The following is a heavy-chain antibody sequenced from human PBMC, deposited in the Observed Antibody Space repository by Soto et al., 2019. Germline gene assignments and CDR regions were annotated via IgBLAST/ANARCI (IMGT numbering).Heavy chain of an antibody. J-gene: IGHJ4*02. CDR2: INPNNGVT. V-gene: IGHV1-2*02. CDR3: AAAAIPVAGRHPDF. D-gene: IGHD6-19*01. CDR1: GYMFTGFY. Sequence: QVQLVQSGAEVKKPGASVKVSCKASGYMFTGFYLHWVRQAPGQGLEWMGWINPNNGVTTYAKNFHGRVTITRDSSSSTAYMELSSLRSDDTAVYFCAAAAIPVAGRHPDFWGQGTVVTVS.